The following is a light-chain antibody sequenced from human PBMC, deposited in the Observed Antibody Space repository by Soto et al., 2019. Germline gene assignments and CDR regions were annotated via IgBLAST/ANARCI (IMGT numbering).Light chain of an antibody. CDR1: QSVKSN. Sequence: ETVMTQSPATLSVSPGERATLSCRASQSVKSNLAWYQQKPGQAPRLLIYGASTRASGVPARFSGSGSGTEFTLPISSLQSDDFAAYHCQPYNNWPPITFGQGTRLETK. CDR2: GAS. V-gene: IGKV3-15*01. J-gene: IGKJ5*01. CDR3: QPYNNWPPIT.